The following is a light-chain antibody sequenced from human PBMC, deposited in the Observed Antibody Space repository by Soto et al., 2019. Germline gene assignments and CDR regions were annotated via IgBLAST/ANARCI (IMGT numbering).Light chain of an antibody. Sequence: QSVLTQPPSVSAAPRQKVTISCSGSSSNIGNNYVSWYRQLPGTAPKLLIYDNNKRPSGIPDRFSGSRSGTSATLGITGLQTGDEGDYYCGALDSSLSAVVFGGGTKLTVL. CDR3: GALDSSLSAVV. CDR1: SSNIGNNY. CDR2: DNN. V-gene: IGLV1-51*01. J-gene: IGLJ2*01.